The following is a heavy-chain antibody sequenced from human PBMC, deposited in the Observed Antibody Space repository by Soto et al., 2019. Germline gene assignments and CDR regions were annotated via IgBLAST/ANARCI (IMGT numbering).Heavy chain of an antibody. CDR2: ISTSGETT. J-gene: IGHJ4*02. Sequence: EVQLLESGGGLIQPGGSLRLSCAASGFTFGAYAMSWVRRGPGKGLEWVSSISTSGETTYYADSVKGRFTVSRDNSYNTLFLQMYSLRVDDAAIYYCAKDQYGSGDYGRFDFWGQGSLVTVSS. CDR1: GFTFGAYA. V-gene: IGHV3-23*01. D-gene: IGHD4-17*01. CDR3: AKDQYGSGDYGRFDF.